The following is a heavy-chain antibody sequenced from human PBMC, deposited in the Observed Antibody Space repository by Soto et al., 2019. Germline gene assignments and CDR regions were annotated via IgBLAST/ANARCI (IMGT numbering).Heavy chain of an antibody. J-gene: IGHJ4*02. CDR2: IGGSGYDT. CDR3: AVPTGIEVTGPDY. Sequence: GGSLRLSCKASGFIFSNYAMSWVRQAPGKGLQSVSAIGGSGYDTYYADSVKGRFTISRDNSRDTLHLQMSSLRADDTAIYYCAVPTGIEVTGPDYWGQGTLVTVSS. D-gene: IGHD6-19*01. V-gene: IGHV3-23*01. CDR1: GFIFSNYA.